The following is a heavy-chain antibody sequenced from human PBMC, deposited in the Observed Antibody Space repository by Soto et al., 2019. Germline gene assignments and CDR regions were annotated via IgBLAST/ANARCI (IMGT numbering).Heavy chain of an antibody. CDR3: ARGNVVAIDY. CDR1: GGSISSYY. Sequence: PSETLSLTCTVSGGSISSYYWSWIRQPPGKGLEWIGYIYYSGSTNYNPSLKSRVTISVDTSKNQFSLKMSSVTAADTAVYYCARGNVVAIDYWGQGTLVTVSS. D-gene: IGHD2-21*01. J-gene: IGHJ4*02. CDR2: IYYSGST. V-gene: IGHV4-59*12.